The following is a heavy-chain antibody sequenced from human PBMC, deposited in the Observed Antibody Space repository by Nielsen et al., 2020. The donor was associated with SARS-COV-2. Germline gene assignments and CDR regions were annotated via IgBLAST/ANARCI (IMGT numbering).Heavy chain of an antibody. CDR2: IDPSDSYT. CDR3: ARYGGNSDYYYGMDV. Sequence: GESLKISCQGSGYSFTSYWISWVRQMPGKGLEWMGRIDPSDSYTNYSPSFQGHVTISADKSISTAYLQWSSLKASDTAMYYCARYGGNSDYYYGMDVWGQGTTVTVSS. J-gene: IGHJ6*02. CDR1: GYSFTSYW. V-gene: IGHV5-10-1*01. D-gene: IGHD4-23*01.